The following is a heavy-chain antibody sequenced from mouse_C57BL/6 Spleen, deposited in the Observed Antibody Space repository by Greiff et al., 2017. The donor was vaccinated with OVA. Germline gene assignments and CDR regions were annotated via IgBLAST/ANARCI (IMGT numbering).Heavy chain of an antibody. CDR2: IYPGSGST. CDR3: ARGRVYYGYGRDY. D-gene: IGHD2-2*01. Sequence: QVQLQQPGAELVKPGASVKMSCKASGYTFTSYWITWVKQRPGQGLEWIGDIYPGSGSTNYNEKFKSKATLTVDTSSSTAYMQLSSLTSEDSAVYYCARGRVYYGYGRDYWGQGTTLTVSS. CDR1: GYTFTSYW. V-gene: IGHV1-55*01. J-gene: IGHJ2*01.